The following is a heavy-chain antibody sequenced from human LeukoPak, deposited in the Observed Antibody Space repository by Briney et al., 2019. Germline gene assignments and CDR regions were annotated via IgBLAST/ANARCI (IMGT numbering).Heavy chain of an antibody. J-gene: IGHJ4*02. CDR1: GGSIRTYY. CDR2: IYYSGTT. D-gene: IGHD3-22*01. CDR3: ARGTYYYDSSFGY. Sequence: SXTLSXTCTVSGGSIRTYYWSWIRQPPGKGLEWIGYIYYSGTTNYNPSLKSRVTISVDTSKNQFSLKLSSVTAADTAVYYCARGTYYYDSSFGYWGQGTLATVSS. V-gene: IGHV4-59*01.